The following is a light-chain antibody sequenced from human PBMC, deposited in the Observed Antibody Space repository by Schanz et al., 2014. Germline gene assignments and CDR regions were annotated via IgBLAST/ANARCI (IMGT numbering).Light chain of an antibody. CDR3: SSHTTDTAWL. CDR1: SSDVGAYNH. Sequence: SALTQPASVSGSPGQSITISCTGTSSDVGAYNHVSWSQQHPGKAPKLIIYDVYNRPSGVSNRFSASKSGHTASLTISGLQAEDEADYYCSSHTTDTAWLFGGGTKLTVL. J-gene: IGLJ3*02. CDR2: DVY. V-gene: IGLV2-14*03.